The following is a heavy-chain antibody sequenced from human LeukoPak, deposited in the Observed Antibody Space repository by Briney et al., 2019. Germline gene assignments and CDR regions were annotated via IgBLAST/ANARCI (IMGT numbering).Heavy chain of an antibody. CDR3: ARGTRGSSGHLAY. J-gene: IGHJ4*02. CDR1: GFTFSSYD. V-gene: IGHV3-13*01. D-gene: IGHD6-19*01. Sequence: GGSLRLPCAASGFTFSSYDMHWVRQATVKGLEWVSAIGTAGDTYYPGSVKGRFTISRENAKNSLYLQMNSLRAGDTAVYYCARGTRGSSGHLAYWGQGTLVTVSS. CDR2: IGTAGDT.